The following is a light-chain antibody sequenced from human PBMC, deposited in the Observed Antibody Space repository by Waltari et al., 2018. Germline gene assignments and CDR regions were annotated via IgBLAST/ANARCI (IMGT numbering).Light chain of an antibody. CDR3: TLYMGSGISV. V-gene: IGLV8-61*01. Sequence: TVVTQEPSLSVSPGGTVTPTCGLSSGSVSTSNYPSWYQQTPGQAPRMLIYSTNTRPSGVPDRFSGSILGNKAALTITGAQADDESDYYCTLYMGSGISVFGGGTRLTVL. J-gene: IGLJ2*01. CDR1: SGSVSTSNY. CDR2: STN.